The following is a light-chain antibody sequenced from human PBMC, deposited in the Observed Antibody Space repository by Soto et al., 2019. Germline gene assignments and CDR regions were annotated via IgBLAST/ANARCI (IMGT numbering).Light chain of an antibody. J-gene: IGKJ5*01. CDR3: QQYGSSPPIT. V-gene: IGKV1-39*01. CDR1: QSISTY. CDR2: GAS. Sequence: DIQTTHSPYSLSASVGDRVTFTCRASQSISTYLNWYEQKPGKAPNLLIYGASNLQSGVPSRFSGGGSGTDFTLTISSLQPEDFAVYYCQQYGSSPPITSGQGTRLE.